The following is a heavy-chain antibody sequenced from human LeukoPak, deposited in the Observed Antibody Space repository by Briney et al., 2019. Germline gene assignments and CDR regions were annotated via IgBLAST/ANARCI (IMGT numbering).Heavy chain of an antibody. CDR3: ARDSDIVVVPAAIPNAFDI. J-gene: IGHJ3*02. CDR1: GFTFSSYS. V-gene: IGHV3-48*01. Sequence: GGSLRISCAASGFTFSSYSMNWVRQAPGKGLEWVSYISSSSSTIYYADSVKGRFTISRDNAKNSLYLQMNSLRAEDTAVYYCARDSDIVVVPAAIPNAFDIWGQGTMVTVSS. D-gene: IGHD2-2*01. CDR2: ISSSSSTI.